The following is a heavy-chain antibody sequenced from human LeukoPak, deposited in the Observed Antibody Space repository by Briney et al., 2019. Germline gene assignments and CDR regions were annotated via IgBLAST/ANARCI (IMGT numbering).Heavy chain of an antibody. Sequence: SETLSLTCAVYGGSFSGYYWSWIRQPPGKGLEWIGEINHSGSTNYNPSLKSRVTISVDTSKNQFSLKLSSVTAADTAVYYCARHMVVAGYALDIWGQGTMVTVSS. CDR3: ARHMVVAGYALDI. D-gene: IGHD2-21*01. CDR2: INHSGST. J-gene: IGHJ3*02. CDR1: GGSFSGYY. V-gene: IGHV4-34*01.